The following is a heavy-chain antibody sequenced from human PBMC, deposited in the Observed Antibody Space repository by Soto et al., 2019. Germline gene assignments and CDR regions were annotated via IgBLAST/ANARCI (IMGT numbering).Heavy chain of an antibody. V-gene: IGHV5-51*01. D-gene: IGHD3-22*01. J-gene: IGHJ5*02. CDR3: ARKDKSGYFNWFDP. CDR1: GYLFSYYC. Sequence: PGEALALSCTASGYLFSYYCMGWVRQLPGKGLEWMWIVYPRDSDTRYSPSFQGQVTISADRSTSTVFLQWASLKASDTAVYFCARKDKSGYFNWFDPWGQGPLVTVSS. CDR2: VYPRDSDT.